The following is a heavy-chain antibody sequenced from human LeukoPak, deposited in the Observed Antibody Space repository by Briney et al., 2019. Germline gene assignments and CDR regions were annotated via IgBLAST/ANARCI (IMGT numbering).Heavy chain of an antibody. V-gene: IGHV3-7*01. CDR3: ARDYWRSIDH. J-gene: IGHJ4*02. D-gene: IGHD1-1*01. CDR1: GLTFSNYW. Sequence: GSLRLSCVVSGLTFSNYWMIWVRPAPGKGLGSVAIVNEDGSAKYYLDSVKGRFTISRDNARNSLYLEMNSLRAEDTAVYYCARDYWRSIDHWGQGTLVTVSS. CDR2: VNEDGSAK.